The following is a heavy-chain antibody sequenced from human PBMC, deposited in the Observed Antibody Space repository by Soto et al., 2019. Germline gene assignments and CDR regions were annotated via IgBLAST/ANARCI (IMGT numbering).Heavy chain of an antibody. V-gene: IGHV3-74*01. CDR2: INDDGSHT. CDR3: TRGPRSTSTGTGAF. D-gene: IGHD1-1*01. Sequence: GGSLRLSCAASGFTFSMYWMHWVRQVPGKGPEWVSRINDDGSHTNYADTVKGRFTISRDNAKNTLYLQMNDLRAEDTAVYYCTRGPRSTSTGTGAFWGQGTLVTVSS. J-gene: IGHJ4*02. CDR1: GFTFSMYW.